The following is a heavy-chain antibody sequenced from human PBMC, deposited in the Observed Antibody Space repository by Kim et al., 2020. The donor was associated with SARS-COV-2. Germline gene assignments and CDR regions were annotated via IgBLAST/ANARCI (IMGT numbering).Heavy chain of an antibody. J-gene: IGHJ5*02. Sequence: HSLKSRVTISVAPSKNQFSLKLSSVTAADTAVYYCARDVITGTTRWFDPWGQGTLVTVSS. D-gene: IGHD1-7*01. CDR3: ARDVITGTTRWFDP. V-gene: IGHV4-59*01.